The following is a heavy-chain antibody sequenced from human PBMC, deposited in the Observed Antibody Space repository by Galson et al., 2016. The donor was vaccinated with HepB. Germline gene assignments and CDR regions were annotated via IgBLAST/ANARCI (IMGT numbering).Heavy chain of an antibody. CDR3: SRGWSNLDY. CDR1: GGSVLNNNLA. J-gene: IGHJ4*02. CDR2: TYHRSQWYH. Sequence: CAISGGSVLNNNLAWNWIRQSPSRGLEWLGRTYHRSQWYHDYAVSVRNRITIDPDTAKNQFSLQLKSVSPDDTAVYYCSRGWSNLDYWGQGSLVIVSS. V-gene: IGHV6-1*01. D-gene: IGHD3-16*02.